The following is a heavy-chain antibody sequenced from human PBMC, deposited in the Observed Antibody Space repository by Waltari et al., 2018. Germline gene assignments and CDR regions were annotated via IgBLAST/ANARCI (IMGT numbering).Heavy chain of an antibody. V-gene: IGHV4-31*03. D-gene: IGHD1-7*01. CDR1: GGSISSGDS. CDR3: ARGELLFDY. Sequence: QVQLQESGPGLVNPSQTLSLTCTVSGGSISSGDSWNWIRQHPWKGPEWFGYIYHSGSTFYNPSLQSRVTISVDTAKNQFSLKLTSVTAADTAVYYCARGELLFDYWGQGALVTVSS. CDR2: IYHSGST. J-gene: IGHJ4*02.